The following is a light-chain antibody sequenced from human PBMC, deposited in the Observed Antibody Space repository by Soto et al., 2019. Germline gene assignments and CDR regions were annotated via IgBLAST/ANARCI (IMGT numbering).Light chain of an antibody. CDR3: QQYDNLIT. V-gene: IGKV3D-20*01. CDR2: VAS. J-gene: IGKJ4*01. Sequence: EIVLTQSPATLSLSPGERATLSCGASRSLSSIYLAWYQQKPGLAPRLVIYVASSRATGIPDRFSGSGSGTDFTLTINRLEPEDFAVYYCQQYDNLITFGGGTKVEIK. CDR1: RSLSSIY.